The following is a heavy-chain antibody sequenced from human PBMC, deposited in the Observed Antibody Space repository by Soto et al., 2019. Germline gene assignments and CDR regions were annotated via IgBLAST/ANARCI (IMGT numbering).Heavy chain of an antibody. J-gene: IGHJ6*03. V-gene: IGHV3-74*01. CDR3: TSLDIVVVPAAKPLSYYYYMDV. D-gene: IGHD2-2*03. CDR2: INTDGSST. Sequence: GGSKRLSCAASGFTFSTYWMHWVRQEPGKGLVWVPRINTDGSSTNYADSVKGRFTISRDDSKNTAYLQMNSLKTEDTAVYYCTSLDIVVVPAAKPLSYYYYMDVWGKGTTVTVSS. CDR1: GFTFSTYW.